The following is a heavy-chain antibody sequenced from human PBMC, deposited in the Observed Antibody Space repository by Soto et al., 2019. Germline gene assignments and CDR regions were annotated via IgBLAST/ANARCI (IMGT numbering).Heavy chain of an antibody. CDR3: VRGLRYSGMDV. D-gene: IGHD2-15*01. CDR1: GGSFSAYY. V-gene: IGHV4-34*01. CDR2: IDHSGST. Sequence: SETLSLTCAVSGGSFSAYYWTWIRQPPGRGLEWIGEIDHSGSTNYNPSLEGRVTMSIDTAKNRFSLNVTSVTAADTAVYYCVRGLRYSGMDVWGKCT. J-gene: IGHJ6*04.